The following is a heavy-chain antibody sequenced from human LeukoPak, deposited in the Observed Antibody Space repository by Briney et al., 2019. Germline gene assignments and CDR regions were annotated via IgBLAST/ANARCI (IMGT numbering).Heavy chain of an antibody. D-gene: IGHD3-16*01. CDR3: ARDRPSRGSSFDI. J-gene: IGHJ3*02. CDR2: IYSGGDT. CDR1: GFTVSSNY. V-gene: IGHV3-53*01. Sequence: GGSLRLSCAVSGFTVSSNYMSWVRQAPGKGLEWVSVIYSGGDTYYADSVKGRFTISRDNSKNTLYLQMNSLRAEATAVYYCARDRPSRGSSFDIWGQGTMVTVSS.